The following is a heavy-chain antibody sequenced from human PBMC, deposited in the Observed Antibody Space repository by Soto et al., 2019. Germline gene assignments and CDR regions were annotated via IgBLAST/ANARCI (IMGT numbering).Heavy chain of an antibody. Sequence: AAGKVCCKASGGTFSSYSIGWVRQAPGQGLEWMGVIIPIFGTANYAQKFQGRVTSTADESTSTAYMELSSLRSEDTAVYYCSKDKSNSYFYYHGLDVWRQVSTVAVCS. CDR3: SKDKSNSYFYYHGLDV. V-gene: IGHV1-69*01. J-gene: IGHJ6*02. D-gene: IGHD1-7*01. CDR2: IIPIFGTA. CDR1: GGTFSSYS.